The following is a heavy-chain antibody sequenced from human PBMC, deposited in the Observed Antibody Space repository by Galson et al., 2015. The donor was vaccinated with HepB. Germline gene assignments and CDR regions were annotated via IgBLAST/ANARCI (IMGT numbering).Heavy chain of an antibody. Sequence: SLRLSCAASGFTVSSNYMSWVRQAPGKGLECVSVIYSGGNADYADSVKGRFTISRDNSKNILSLQMNSLRAEDTAVYYCARGYSNYWYSGLGYWGQGTLVTVSS. CDR1: GFTVSSNY. CDR3: ARGYSNYWYSGLGY. J-gene: IGHJ4*02. D-gene: IGHD6-13*01. CDR2: IYSGGNA. V-gene: IGHV3-53*01.